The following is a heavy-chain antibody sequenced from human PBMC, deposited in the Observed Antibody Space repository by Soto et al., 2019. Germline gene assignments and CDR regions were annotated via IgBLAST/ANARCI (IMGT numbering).Heavy chain of an antibody. J-gene: IGHJ6*02. V-gene: IGHV4-38-2*01. Sequence: LSLTCAVSGYSISSGYYWGWLRQPPGKGLEWIGSIYYSGSTYYNPFLKSRVTISVDTSKNQFSLKLSSVTAADTAVYYCARASGFYGMDGWGQGTTVTVSS. CDR2: IYYSGST. D-gene: IGHD3-22*01. CDR3: ARASGFYGMDG. CDR1: GYSISSGYY.